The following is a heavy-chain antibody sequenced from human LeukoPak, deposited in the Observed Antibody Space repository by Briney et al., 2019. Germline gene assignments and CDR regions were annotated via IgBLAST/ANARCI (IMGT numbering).Heavy chain of an antibody. V-gene: IGHV1-8*03. CDR2: MNPNSGNT. CDR3: ARGGITIFGVVPNWFDP. D-gene: IGHD3-3*01. CDR1: GYTFTSYD. J-gene: IGHJ5*02. Sequence: GASVKVSCKASGYTFTSYDINWVRQATGQGLEWMGWMNPNSGNTGYAQKFQGRVTITRNTSISTAYMELSSLRSEDTTVYYCARGGITIFGVVPNWFDPRGQGTLVTVSS.